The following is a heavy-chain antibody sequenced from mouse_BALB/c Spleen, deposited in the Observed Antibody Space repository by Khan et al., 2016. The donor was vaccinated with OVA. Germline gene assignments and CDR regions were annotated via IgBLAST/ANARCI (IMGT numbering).Heavy chain of an antibody. V-gene: IGHV1-54*01. J-gene: IGHJ3*01. D-gene: IGHD1-1*02. CDR3: ARGGYGSLAY. CDR2: INPGSGDT. CDR1: GYAFNNYM. Sequence: QVQLQQSGAELVRPGTSVKVSCKASGYAFNNYMIEWVKQRPGQGLEWIGVINPGSGDTKYNEKIKGKATLTADKSSNTAYMQLSSLTSDDSAAYSCARGGYGSLAYWGQGTLVTVSA.